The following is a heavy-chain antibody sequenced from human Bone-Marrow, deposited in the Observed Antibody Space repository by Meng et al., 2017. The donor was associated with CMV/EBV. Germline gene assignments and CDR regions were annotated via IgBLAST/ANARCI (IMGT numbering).Heavy chain of an antibody. CDR3: ARNLLVVTATDAFDI. J-gene: IGHJ3*02. Sequence: ASVKVSCKASGYTFTGYYMHWVRQAPGQGLEWMGWINPNSGGTNYAQKFQGRVTMTRDTSISTAYMELSRRSADDTAVDYCARNLLVVTATDAFDIWGQGTMVTVSS. D-gene: IGHD2-21*02. CDR1: GYTFTGYY. V-gene: IGHV1-2*02. CDR2: INPNSGGT.